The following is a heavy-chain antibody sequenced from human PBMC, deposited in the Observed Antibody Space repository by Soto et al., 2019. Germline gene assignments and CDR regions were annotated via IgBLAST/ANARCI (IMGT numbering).Heavy chain of an antibody. J-gene: IGHJ3*01. Sequence: DVQLVESGGGLIQPGESLRLSCAAFGLTVSGKKYVAWVRQAPGKGLEWVSALYDVDGTYYADSVKGRFTTSMDSSKTTVYLQMNGLRPDDTAVYYCSSWHEREHAYDGWGQGTTVTVSS. V-gene: IGHV3-53*01. D-gene: IGHD1-1*01. CDR1: GLTVSGKKY. CDR3: SSWHEREHAYDG. CDR2: LYDVDGT.